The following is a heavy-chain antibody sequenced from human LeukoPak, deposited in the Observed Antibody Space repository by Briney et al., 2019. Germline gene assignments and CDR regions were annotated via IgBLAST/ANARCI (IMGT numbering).Heavy chain of an antibody. D-gene: IGHD3-22*01. CDR1: GFTFSSYA. Sequence: PGGSLRLSCAASGFTFSSYAMSWVRQAPGKGLEWVSAISGSGGSTYYADSVKGRLTISRDNSKNTLYLQMNSLRAEDTAVYYCAKDFLDSSGYLFDYWGQGTLVTVSS. V-gene: IGHV3-23*01. J-gene: IGHJ4*02. CDR2: ISGSGGST. CDR3: AKDFLDSSGYLFDY.